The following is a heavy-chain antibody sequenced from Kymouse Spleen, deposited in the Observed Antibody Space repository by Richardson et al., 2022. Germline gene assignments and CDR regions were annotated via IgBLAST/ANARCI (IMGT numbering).Heavy chain of an antibody. D-gene: IGHD3-10*01. J-gene: IGHJ6*02. CDR2: IYYSGST. Sequence: QVQLQESGPGLVKPSETLSLTCTVSGGSVSSGSYYWSWIRQPPGKGLEWIGYIYYSGSTNYNPSLKSRVTISVDTSKNQFSLKLSSVTAADTAVYYCARDYGSGSYDYYYYGMDVWGQGTTVTVSS. CDR3: ARDYGSGSYDYYYYGMDV. CDR1: GGSVSSGSYY. V-gene: IGHV4-61*01.